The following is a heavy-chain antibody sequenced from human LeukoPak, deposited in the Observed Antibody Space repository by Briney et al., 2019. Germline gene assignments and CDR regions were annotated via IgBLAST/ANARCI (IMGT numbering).Heavy chain of an antibody. V-gene: IGHV5-51*01. D-gene: IGHD3-10*01. CDR2: IYPGDSDT. Sequence: GASLQISCKGSGSIFTSYWIGWVRPMPGKGLEWMGIIYPGDSDTRYSPSFQGQVTISADKSISTAYLQWSGLKASDTAMYYCATFGSGSYEGGYWGQGTLVTVSS. CDR3: ATFGSGSYEGGY. J-gene: IGHJ4*02. CDR1: GSIFTSYW.